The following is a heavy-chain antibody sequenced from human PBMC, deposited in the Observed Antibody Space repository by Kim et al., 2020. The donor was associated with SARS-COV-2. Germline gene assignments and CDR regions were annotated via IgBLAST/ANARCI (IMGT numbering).Heavy chain of an antibody. CDR3: ARDPPWFDP. Sequence: GGSLRLSCTASGSTFSSHALSWVRQVPGKGLEWVSSISASDNTMFYADSVKGRFTISRDNSKNTLYMQMNSLRAEDSAVYYCARDPPWFDPWGQGTLVTVSS. CDR1: GSTFSSHA. CDR2: ISASDNTM. V-gene: IGHV3-23*01. J-gene: IGHJ5*02.